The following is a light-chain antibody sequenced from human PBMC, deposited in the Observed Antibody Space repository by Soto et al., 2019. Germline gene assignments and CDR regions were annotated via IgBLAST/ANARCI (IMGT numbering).Light chain of an antibody. CDR1: SSNVGSYNL. CDR2: EVS. V-gene: IGLV2-23*02. CDR3: CSYADSITLL. J-gene: IGLJ3*02. Sequence: QSALTQPASVSGSPGQSITISCNGSSSNVGSYNLVSWYQQHPGKAPKLMIYEVSKRPSGVSNRFSGSKSGNTASLTISGLQAEDEADYYCCSYADSITLLFGGGTKLTVL.